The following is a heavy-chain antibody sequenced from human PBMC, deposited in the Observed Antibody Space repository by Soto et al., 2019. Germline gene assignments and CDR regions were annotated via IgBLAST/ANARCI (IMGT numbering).Heavy chain of an antibody. D-gene: IGHD1-1*01. Sequence: QVQLVESGGGVVQPGTSLRLSCAPSGFTFSASGMHWVRQAPGKGLEWVAIISYDGSNKQYAGSVEGRFTISRDNSKNNLYLQMDNLRPEDTAIYYCAKDNPTNAYWGQGTLVTVSS. J-gene: IGHJ4*02. CDR3: AKDNPTNAY. CDR1: GFTFSASG. V-gene: IGHV3-30*18. CDR2: ISYDGSNK.